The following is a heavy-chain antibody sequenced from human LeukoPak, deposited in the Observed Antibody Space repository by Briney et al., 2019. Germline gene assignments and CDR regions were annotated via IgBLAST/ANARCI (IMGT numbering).Heavy chain of an antibody. D-gene: IGHD4-11*01. CDR1: GGSISSGSYY. CDR2: IYTSGST. V-gene: IGHV4-61*02. CDR3: AREYSRFPYYYYYMDV. J-gene: IGHJ6*03. Sequence: SETLSLTCTVSGGSISSGSYYWSWIRQPAGKGLEWIGRIYTSGSTNYNPSLKSRVTISVDTSKNQFSLKLSSVTAADTAVYYCAREYSRFPYYYYYMDVWGKGTTVTVSS.